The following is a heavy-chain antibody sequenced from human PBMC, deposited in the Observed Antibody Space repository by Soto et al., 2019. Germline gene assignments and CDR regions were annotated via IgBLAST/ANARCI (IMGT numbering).Heavy chain of an antibody. CDR3: AMDPGMWDYFDY. Sequence: GGSLRLSCGVSGFPFISTSGTHWVRQAPGKGLEWVAVISYDGNENYYADSVKGRFTVSTDSSKNTLYLQMNSLGVEDTAVYFCAMDPGMWDYFDYWAQGTLVTVSS. D-gene: IGHD1-20*01. CDR2: ISYDGNEN. J-gene: IGHJ4*02. CDR1: GFPFISTSG. V-gene: IGHV3-30*03.